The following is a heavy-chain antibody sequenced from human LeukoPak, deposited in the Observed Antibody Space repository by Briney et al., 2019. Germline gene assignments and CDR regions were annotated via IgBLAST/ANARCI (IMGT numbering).Heavy chain of an antibody. CDR3: ARHSTTSLRWYAYYFDS. Sequence: PSETLSLTCAVSGYSISSGYYWGWSRQPPGKGVEGSGSSYHSGSTYCKRSLKRRVTISVDTSKNQFSLKLSSVTAADTAVYYCARHSTTSLRWYAYYFDSGGQGTLATVSA. D-gene: IGHD4-23*01. CDR1: GYSISSGYY. V-gene: IGHV4-38-2*01. CDR2: SYHSGST. J-gene: IGHJ4*02.